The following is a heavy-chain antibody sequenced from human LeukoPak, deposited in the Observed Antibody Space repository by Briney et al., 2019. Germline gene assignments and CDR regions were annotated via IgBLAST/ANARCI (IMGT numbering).Heavy chain of an antibody. Sequence: SETLSLTCAVYGGSFSGYYWSWIRQPPGKGLEWIGEINHSGSTNYNPSLKSRVTISVDTSKNQFSLKLSSVTAADTAVYCCARATMITFGGVTYYYYYMDVWGKGTTVTVSS. CDR1: GGSFSGYY. V-gene: IGHV4-34*01. CDR2: INHSGST. CDR3: ARATMITFGGVTYYYYYMDV. D-gene: IGHD3-16*01. J-gene: IGHJ6*03.